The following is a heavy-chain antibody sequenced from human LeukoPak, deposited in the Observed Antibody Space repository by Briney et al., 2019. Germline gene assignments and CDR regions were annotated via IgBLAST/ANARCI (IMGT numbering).Heavy chain of an antibody. V-gene: IGHV4-39*01. Sequence: SETLPLTCAVSGGSVSGGSYSWGWIRQPPGKGLEWIGSIYYSGSTYYNPSLKSRVTISVDTSKNQFSLKLSSVTAADTAVYYCARHDPYDSSGYYYNWFDPWGQGTLVTVSS. J-gene: IGHJ5*02. CDR1: GGSVSGGSYS. D-gene: IGHD3-22*01. CDR2: IYYSGST. CDR3: ARHDPYDSSGYYYNWFDP.